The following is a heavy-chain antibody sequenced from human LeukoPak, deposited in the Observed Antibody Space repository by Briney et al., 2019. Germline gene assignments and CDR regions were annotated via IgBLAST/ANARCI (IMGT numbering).Heavy chain of an antibody. CDR3: TTVTGYEGYFDY. CDR2: IKSKTDGGTT. V-gene: IGHV3-15*01. J-gene: IGHJ4*02. D-gene: IGHD5-12*01. Sequence: GGSLRLSCAASGFTFSNAWMSWVRQAPGKGLEWVGRIKSKTDGGTTDYAAPVKGRFAISRDDSKNTLYLQMNSLKTEDTAVYYCTTVTGYEGYFDYWGQGTLVTVSS. CDR1: GFTFSNAW.